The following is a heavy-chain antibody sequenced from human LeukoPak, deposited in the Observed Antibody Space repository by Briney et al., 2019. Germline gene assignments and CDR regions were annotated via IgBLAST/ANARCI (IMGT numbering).Heavy chain of an antibody. D-gene: IGHD3-10*01. J-gene: IGHJ4*02. Sequence: GESLKISCKGSGYSFSSYWIGWVRQMPRKGLEWMGFIYPGESDTRYSPSFQGQVTISADKSISTAYLQWRSLKASDTAMHYCARNRGDNTFDYWGQGILVTVSS. V-gene: IGHV5-51*01. CDR1: GYSFSSYW. CDR3: ARNRGDNTFDY. CDR2: IYPGESDT.